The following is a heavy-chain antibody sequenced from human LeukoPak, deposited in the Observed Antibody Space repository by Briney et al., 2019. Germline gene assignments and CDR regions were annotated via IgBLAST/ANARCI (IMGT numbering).Heavy chain of an antibody. J-gene: IGHJ3*02. V-gene: IGHV3-30*18. CDR3: AKDVRYSSIWTDAFDI. Sequence: GTSLRLSCAASGFTFSSYDMNWVRQAPGRGLEWVAVISYDGGNKYYADSVKGRFTISRDNSKNTLYLQMNSLRAEDTALYYCAKDVRYSSIWTDAFDISGQGTLVTVSS. D-gene: IGHD6-13*01. CDR2: ISYDGGNK. CDR1: GFTFSSYD.